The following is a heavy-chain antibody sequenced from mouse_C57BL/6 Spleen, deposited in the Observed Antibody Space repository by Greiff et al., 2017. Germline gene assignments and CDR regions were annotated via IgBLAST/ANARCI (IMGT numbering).Heavy chain of an antibody. Sequence: EVQLQQSGPELVKPGASVKISCKASGYTFTDYYMNWVKQSHGKSLEWIGDINPNNGGTSYNQKFKGKATLTVDKSSSTAYMELRGLTSEDSAVYYCAREVDYYGSSYWYFDVWGTGTTVTVSS. J-gene: IGHJ1*03. CDR2: INPNNGGT. CDR3: AREVDYYGSSYWYFDV. CDR1: GYTFTDYY. V-gene: IGHV1-26*01. D-gene: IGHD1-1*01.